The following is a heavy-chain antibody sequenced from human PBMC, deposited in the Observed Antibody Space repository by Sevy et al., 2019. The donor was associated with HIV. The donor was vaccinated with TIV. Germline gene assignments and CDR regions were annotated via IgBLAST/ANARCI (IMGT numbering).Heavy chain of an antibody. CDR3: DTKKHFWSGYFYFDY. Sequence: GGSLRLSCAASGFTFSNAWMNWVRQAPGKGLEWVGLIKSKTDGGTTDNAIPVKGRLTISTDESKNSLYLQMNSLKTNDTSLYYCDTKKHFWSGYFYFDYWGQGTLVIVSS. CDR1: GFTFSNAW. CDR2: IKSKTDGGTT. V-gene: IGHV3-15*01. J-gene: IGHJ4*02. D-gene: IGHD3-3*02.